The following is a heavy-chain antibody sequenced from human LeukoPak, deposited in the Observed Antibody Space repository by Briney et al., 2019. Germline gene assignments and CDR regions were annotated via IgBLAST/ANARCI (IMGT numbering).Heavy chain of an antibody. Sequence: GGSLRLSCAASGFTFDDFGLTWVRQAPGKGLEWVGSMRSKAYGGTTEYAASVKGRFSISIDYSKSIAYLQMNSLKNEDTGVYFCAKGDSFSYFDSWGQGSLVTVSS. CDR1: GFTFDDFG. D-gene: IGHD2-21*02. J-gene: IGHJ4*02. CDR3: AKGDSFSYFDS. CDR2: MRSKAYGGTT. V-gene: IGHV3-49*04.